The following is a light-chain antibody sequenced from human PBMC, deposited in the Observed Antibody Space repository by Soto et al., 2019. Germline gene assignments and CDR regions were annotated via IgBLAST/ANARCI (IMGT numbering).Light chain of an antibody. CDR1: QSISSW. Sequence: DIQMTQSPCTLSASVGDRVTIPCRASQSISSWLAWYQQKPGKAPKLLIYDASSLESGVPSRFSGSGSGTEFTLTISSLQPDDFATYYCQQYNSYWTFGQGTKVDIK. CDR2: DAS. V-gene: IGKV1-5*01. J-gene: IGKJ1*01. CDR3: QQYNSYWT.